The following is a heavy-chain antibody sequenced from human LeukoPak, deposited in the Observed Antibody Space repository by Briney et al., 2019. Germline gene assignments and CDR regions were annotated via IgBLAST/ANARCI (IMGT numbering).Heavy chain of an antibody. Sequence: PSETLSLTCTVSGGSISSYYWSWIRQPPGKGLEWIGEINHSGSTNYNPSLKSRVTISVDTSKNQFSLKLSSVTAADTAVYYCARETRNGDYDYWGQGTLVTVSS. J-gene: IGHJ4*02. D-gene: IGHD4-17*01. CDR3: ARETRNGDYDY. CDR2: INHSGST. CDR1: GGSISSYY. V-gene: IGHV4-34*01.